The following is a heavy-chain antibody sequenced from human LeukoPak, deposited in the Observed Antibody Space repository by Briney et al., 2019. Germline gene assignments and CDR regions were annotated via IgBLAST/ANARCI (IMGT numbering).Heavy chain of an antibody. Sequence: GGSLRLSCAASGFTFSSYAMSWVRPAPGKRLECVSATSGSGSSTYYADAVKGRFTISRDNSNKTLYLQMNSLRAEDTAVYYCAKSKSGCSSTSCYAISFDYWGQGTLVTVSS. J-gene: IGHJ4*02. D-gene: IGHD2-2*01. V-gene: IGHV3-23*01. CDR1: GFTFSSYA. CDR2: TSGSGSST. CDR3: AKSKSGCSSTSCYAISFDY.